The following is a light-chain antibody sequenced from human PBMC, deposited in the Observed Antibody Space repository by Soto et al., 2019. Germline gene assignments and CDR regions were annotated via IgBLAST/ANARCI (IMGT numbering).Light chain of an antibody. CDR2: RNN. V-gene: IGLV1-44*01. CDR1: SSNIGSNT. J-gene: IGLJ1*01. CDR3: AAWDGSLKGYV. Sequence: QSVLTQPPSTSGTPGQRVTISCYGSSSNIGSNTVNWYQQLPGTAPKLLIYRNNQRPSGVPDRFSGSKSGTSASLAISGLQSEDEADYYCAAWDGSLKGYVFATGTKVTVL.